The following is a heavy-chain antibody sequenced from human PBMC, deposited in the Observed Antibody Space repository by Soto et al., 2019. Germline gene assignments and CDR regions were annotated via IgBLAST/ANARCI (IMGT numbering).Heavy chain of an antibody. CDR2: ISGSGGST. D-gene: IGHD2-2*01. CDR3: AKDPGEGYCSSTSCLSDV. V-gene: IGHV3-23*01. Sequence: GGSLRLSCAASGFTFSSYAMSWVRQAPGKGLEWVSAISGSGGSTYYADSVKGRFTISRDNSKNTLYLQMNSLRAEDTAVYYCAKDPGEGYCSSTSCLSDVWGQGTTVTVSS. CDR1: GFTFSSYA. J-gene: IGHJ6*02.